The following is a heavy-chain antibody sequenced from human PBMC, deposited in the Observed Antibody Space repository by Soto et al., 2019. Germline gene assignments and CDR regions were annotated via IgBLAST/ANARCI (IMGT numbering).Heavy chain of an antibody. CDR1: GGTFSSYA. CDR3: QGRIAAAGPNYYYYGMDV. CDR2: IIPIFGTA. J-gene: IGHJ6*02. V-gene: IGHV1-69*13. D-gene: IGHD6-13*01. Sequence: SVKVSCKASGGTFSSYAISWVRRAPGQGLEWMGGIIPIFGTANYAQKFQGRVTITADESTSTAYMELSSLRSEDTAVYYCQGRIAAAGPNYYYYGMDVWGQGTTVTVSS.